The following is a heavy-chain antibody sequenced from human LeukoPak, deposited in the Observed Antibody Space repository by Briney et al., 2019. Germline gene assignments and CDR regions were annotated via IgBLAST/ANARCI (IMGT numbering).Heavy chain of an antibody. CDR3: ARAPPLFHYGSGSHMGAFDY. J-gene: IGHJ4*02. CDR1: GFTFSTYW. CDR2: IKLDGSEK. V-gene: IGHV3-7*01. Sequence: GGSLRLSCAASGFTFSTYWMSWVRQAPGKGLEWVANIKLDGSEKYYVDSVKGRFTISRDNAKNSLYLQMNSLRAEDTAVYYCARAPPLFHYGSGSHMGAFDYWGQGTLVTVSS. D-gene: IGHD3-10*01.